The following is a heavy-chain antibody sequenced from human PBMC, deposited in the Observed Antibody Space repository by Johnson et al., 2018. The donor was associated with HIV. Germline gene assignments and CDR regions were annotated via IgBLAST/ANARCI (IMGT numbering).Heavy chain of an antibody. CDR2: INQDGSEK. CDR1: GFTFRNYW. Sequence: VQLVESGGRLVQPGGSLGLSCLASGFTFRNYWMTWVRQAPGKGLEWVANINQDGSEKYYVDSVRGRFTVSRDNAKNLLFLHMNSLRLEDTAVYYCAREEGDYGDSITDDAFDFWGQGTMVTVSA. CDR3: AREEGDYGDSITDDAFDF. D-gene: IGHD4-17*01. V-gene: IGHV3-7*01. J-gene: IGHJ3*01.